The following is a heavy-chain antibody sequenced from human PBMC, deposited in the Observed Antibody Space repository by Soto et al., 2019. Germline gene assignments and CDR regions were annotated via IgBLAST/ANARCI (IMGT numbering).Heavy chain of an antibody. D-gene: IGHD3-3*01. J-gene: IGHJ6*03. V-gene: IGHV4-39*01. CDR3: ARLSPDITIFGVALEQYYYYMDV. CDR1: GGSISSSSYY. Sequence: QLQLQESGPGLVKPSETLSLTCTVSGGSISSSSYYWGWIRQPPGKGLEWIGSIYYSGSTYYNPSLKSRVTISVDTSKNQFSLTLSSVTAADTAVYYCARLSPDITIFGVALEQYYYYMDVWGKGTTVTVSS. CDR2: IYYSGST.